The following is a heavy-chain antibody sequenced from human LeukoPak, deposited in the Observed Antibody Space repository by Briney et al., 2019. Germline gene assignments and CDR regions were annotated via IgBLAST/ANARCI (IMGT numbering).Heavy chain of an antibody. CDR1: GFTFSTYA. CDR2: ISYDGTNA. J-gene: IGHJ5*02. D-gene: IGHD1-26*01. Sequence: GGSLRLSCGASGFTFSTYAMHWVRQAPGKGLEWAALISYDGTNAQYADSVKGRFTISRDNSKNTLYLQMNSLRAEDTAVYYCAKDGSGSYYGSNWFDPWGQGTLVTVSS. CDR3: AKDGSGSYYGSNWFDP. V-gene: IGHV3-30*04.